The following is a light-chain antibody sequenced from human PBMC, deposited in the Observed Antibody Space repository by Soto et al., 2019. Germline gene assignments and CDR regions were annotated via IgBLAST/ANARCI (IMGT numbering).Light chain of an antibody. CDR2: LGS. CDR3: MQALETPT. V-gene: IGKV2-28*01. CDR1: QSLLHSNGYNY. J-gene: IGKJ1*01. Sequence: DLVMTQSPLSLPVTPGEPASISCRSSQSLLHSNGYNYLDWYLQKPGQSPQILIYLGSNRASGVPDRFSGSGSGTDFTLKISRVEAEDVGVYYCMQALETPTFGQGTKVEIK.